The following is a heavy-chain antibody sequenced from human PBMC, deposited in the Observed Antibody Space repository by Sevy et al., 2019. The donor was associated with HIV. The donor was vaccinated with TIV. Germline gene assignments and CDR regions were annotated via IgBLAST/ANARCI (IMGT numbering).Heavy chain of an antibody. CDR3: AKDTSAAARRGAFDY. D-gene: IGHD6-13*01. CDR1: GFTFDDYA. Sequence: GGSLRLSCVASGFTFDDYAMHWVRQAPGKGLEWVSGIRWKSGGIGYADSVKGRFTISRDNVKNSLYLQMNSLRAEDTALYYCAKDTSAAARRGAFDYWGQGTLVTVSS. CDR2: IRWKSGGI. J-gene: IGHJ4*02. V-gene: IGHV3-9*01.